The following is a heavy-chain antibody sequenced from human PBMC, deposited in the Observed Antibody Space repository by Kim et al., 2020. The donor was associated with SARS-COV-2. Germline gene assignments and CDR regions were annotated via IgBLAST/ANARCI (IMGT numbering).Heavy chain of an antibody. J-gene: IGHJ5*02. Sequence: ASVKVSCKVSGYTLTELSMHWVRQAPGKGLEWMGGFDPEDGETIYAQKFQGRVTMTEDTSTDTAYMELSSLRSEDTAVYYCATGPPYCSGGSCSLWFDPWGQGPLVTVSS. V-gene: IGHV1-24*01. D-gene: IGHD2-15*01. CDR2: FDPEDGET. CDR3: ATGPPYCSGGSCSLWFDP. CDR1: GYTLTELS.